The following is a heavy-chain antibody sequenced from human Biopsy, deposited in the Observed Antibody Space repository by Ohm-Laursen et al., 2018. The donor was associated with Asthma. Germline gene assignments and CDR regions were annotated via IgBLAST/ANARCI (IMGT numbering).Heavy chain of an antibody. CDR1: PGSISDYW. Sequence: GTLSLTCTVSPGSISDYWWNWIRQFPGKGLEWIGYVYSTGSTMYNPSLKSRVTISADTSINQVSLKLSSVTAADTAVYYCARATSTWSQSGPHYFDHWGQGALVTVSS. CDR3: ARATSTWSQSGPHYFDH. V-gene: IGHV4-59*01. D-gene: IGHD6-13*01. CDR2: VYSTGST. J-gene: IGHJ4*02.